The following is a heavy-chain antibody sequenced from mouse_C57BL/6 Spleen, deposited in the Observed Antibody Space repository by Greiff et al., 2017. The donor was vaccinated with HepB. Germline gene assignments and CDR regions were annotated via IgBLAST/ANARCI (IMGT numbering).Heavy chain of an antibody. V-gene: IGHV5-4*01. CDR3: ARDDYDGVSAMDY. J-gene: IGHJ4*01. D-gene: IGHD2-4*01. Sequence: EVMLVESGGGLVKPGGSLKLSCAASGFTFSSYAMSWVRQTPEKRLEWVATISDGGSYTYYPDNVKGRFTISRDNAKNNLYLQMSHLKSEDTAMYYCARDDYDGVSAMDYWGQGTSVTVSS. CDR2: ISDGGSYT. CDR1: GFTFSSYA.